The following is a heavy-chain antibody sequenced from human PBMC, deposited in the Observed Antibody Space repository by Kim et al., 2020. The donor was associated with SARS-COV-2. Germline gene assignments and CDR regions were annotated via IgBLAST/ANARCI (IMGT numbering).Heavy chain of an antibody. CDR3: AGEVVATENYYYYGMDV. Sequence: SETLSLTCTVSGGSISSSSYYWGWIRQPPGMGLEWIGSIYYSGSTYYNPSLKSRVTISVDTSKNQFSLKLSSVTAADTAVYYCAGEVVATENYYYYGMDVWGQGTTVTVSS. D-gene: IGHD2-15*01. J-gene: IGHJ6*02. CDR1: GGSISSSSYY. CDR2: IYYSGST. V-gene: IGHV4-39*02.